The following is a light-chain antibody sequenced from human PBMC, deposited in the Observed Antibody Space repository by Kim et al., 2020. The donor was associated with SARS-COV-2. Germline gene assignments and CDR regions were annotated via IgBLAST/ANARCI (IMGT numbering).Light chain of an antibody. CDR1: TGSVTSGHY. Sequence: PGGNARLPCASRTGSVTSGHYPNCFQQKPGLAPTTLIYSISDKRSWTPPRFSGSLLGGKAALTLSGVQPEDEAEYYCLLCYSGTWVFGGGTQLTVL. CDR3: LLCYSGTWV. V-gene: IGLV7-43*01. J-gene: IGLJ2*01. CDR2: SIS.